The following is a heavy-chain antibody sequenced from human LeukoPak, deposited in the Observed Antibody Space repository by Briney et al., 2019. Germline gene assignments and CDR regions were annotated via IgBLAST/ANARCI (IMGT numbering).Heavy chain of an antibody. D-gene: IGHD4-17*01. CDR2: INHSGST. CDR3: ARTRSKYFDL. Sequence: SETLSLTCAVYGGSFSGYYWSWIRQPTGKGLEWIGEINHSGSTNYNPSLKSRVTISVDTSKNQFSLKLSSVTAADTAVYYCARTRSKYFDLWGRGTLVTVSS. V-gene: IGHV4-34*01. CDR1: GGSFSGYY. J-gene: IGHJ2*01.